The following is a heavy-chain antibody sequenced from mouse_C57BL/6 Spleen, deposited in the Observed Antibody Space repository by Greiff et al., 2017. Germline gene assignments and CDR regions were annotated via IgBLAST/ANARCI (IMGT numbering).Heavy chain of an antibody. V-gene: IGHV1-15*01. CDR1: GYTFTDYE. Sequence: QVQLQQSGAELVRPGASVTLSCKASGYTFTDYEMHWVKQTPVHGLEWIGAIDPETGGTAYNQKFKGKAILTADKSSSTAYMELRSLTSEDSAVYYCTRSGKLYDHRGFGYWGQGTTLTVSS. CDR3: TRSGKLYDHRGFGY. CDR2: IDPETGGT. D-gene: IGHD2-12*01. J-gene: IGHJ2*01.